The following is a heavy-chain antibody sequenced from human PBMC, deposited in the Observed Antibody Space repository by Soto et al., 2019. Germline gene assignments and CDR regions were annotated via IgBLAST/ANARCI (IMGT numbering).Heavy chain of an antibody. CDR2: IKTDGSVT. Sequence: GGSLRLSCAASGFTFSTYWMHWVRQAPGKGLVWVSRIKTDGSVTTYADSVKGRFTISRDNAKNTLYLQMNTLRAEDTAVYYCARDLGGSHDYWGRGTLVTVSS. CDR1: GFTFSTYW. CDR3: ARDLGGSHDY. V-gene: IGHV3-74*01. J-gene: IGHJ4*02. D-gene: IGHD3-16*01.